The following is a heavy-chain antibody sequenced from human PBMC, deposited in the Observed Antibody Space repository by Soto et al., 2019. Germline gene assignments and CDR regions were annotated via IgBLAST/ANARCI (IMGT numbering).Heavy chain of an antibody. Sequence: QVQLVQSGAEVKKPGASVKVSCKVSGYTFTGNYMHWMRQAPGQGPEWMGWINPRNGDTDYAQKFQGRVTINRDTSISTAYMDLSRLTSDATAIYFCVRGGGVDVVTPTRIVFDYWGQGTLITVSS. J-gene: IGHJ4*02. D-gene: IGHD2-21*02. V-gene: IGHV1-2*02. CDR1: GYTFTGNY. CDR3: VRGGGVDVVTPTRIVFDY. CDR2: INPRNGDT.